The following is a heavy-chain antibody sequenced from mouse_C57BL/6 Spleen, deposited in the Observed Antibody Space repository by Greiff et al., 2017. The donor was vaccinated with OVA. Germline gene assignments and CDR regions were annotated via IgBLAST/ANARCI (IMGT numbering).Heavy chain of an antibody. V-gene: IGHV5-6*01. CDR3: ARHDYYGSSYPYYFDY. CDR2: ISSGGSYT. J-gene: IGHJ2*01. Sequence: EVKLVESGGDLVKPGGSLKLSCAASGFTFSSYGMSWVRQTPDKRLEWVATISSGGSYTYYPDSVKGRFTISRDNAKNTLYLQMSSLKSEDTAMYYCARHDYYGSSYPYYFDYWGQGTTLTVSS. CDR1: GFTFSSYG. D-gene: IGHD1-1*01.